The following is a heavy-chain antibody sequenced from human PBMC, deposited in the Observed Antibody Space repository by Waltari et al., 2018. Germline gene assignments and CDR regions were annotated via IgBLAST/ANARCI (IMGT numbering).Heavy chain of an antibody. CDR1: GGTFSSYA. Sequence: QVQLVQSGAEVKKPGSSVKVSCKASGGTFSSYAISWVRQAPGQGLEWMGRSRPNFGTRKHAQKVQGRVTINADKTKSTACMEVSSLGSEDTAVDYWAGFGSDYDDYGGQGTLVTVSS. CDR2: SRPNFGTR. D-gene: IGHD5-12*01. V-gene: IGHV1-69*08. J-gene: IGHJ4*01. CDR3: AGFGSDYDDY.